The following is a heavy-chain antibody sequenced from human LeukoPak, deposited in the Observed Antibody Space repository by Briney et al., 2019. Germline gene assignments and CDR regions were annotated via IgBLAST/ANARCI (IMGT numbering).Heavy chain of an antibody. CDR1: GFTFSSYA. Sequence: GGSLRLSCAASGFTFSSYAMSWVRQAPGKGLEWVSSMTGSGGSTYYADSVKGRFTISRDNSKNTLYLQLSSLRVDDTALYYCAKNYYDSSGYGLSDYFDYWGQGTLVTVSS. J-gene: IGHJ4*02. CDR3: AKNYYDSSGYGLSDYFDY. CDR2: MTGSGGST. V-gene: IGHV3-23*01. D-gene: IGHD3-22*01.